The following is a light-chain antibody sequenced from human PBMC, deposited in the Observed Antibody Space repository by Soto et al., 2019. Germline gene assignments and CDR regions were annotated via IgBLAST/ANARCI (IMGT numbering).Light chain of an antibody. CDR3: QQYDNSVYT. CDR2: GTS. Sequence: ESVLTQSPGTLSLSPGERATLSCRTSQTVASPYLAWYQQRVGQAPRLLIYGTSTRATGIPDRFSGSGSGTDFTLTISRLEPEDSAVYYCQQYDNSVYTFGQGTKLEIK. V-gene: IGKV3-20*01. J-gene: IGKJ2*01. CDR1: QTVASPY.